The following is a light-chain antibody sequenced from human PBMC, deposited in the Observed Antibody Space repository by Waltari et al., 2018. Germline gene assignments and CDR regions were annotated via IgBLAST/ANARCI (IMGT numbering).Light chain of an antibody. J-gene: IGKJ2*01. CDR1: QDISNL. V-gene: IGKV1-33*01. CDR2: DAS. Sequence: DIQMTQSPSSLSASVGDRVTITCQASQDISNLLNWYQQKPGEAPKVLIYDASILEAGVPSRVSGSGSGTDFTFTISSLQPEDIATYYCQQYDNFPRTFGQGTKLEIK. CDR3: QQYDNFPRT.